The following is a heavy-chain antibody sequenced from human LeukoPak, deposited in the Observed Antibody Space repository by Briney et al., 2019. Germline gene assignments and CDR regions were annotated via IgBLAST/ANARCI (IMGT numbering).Heavy chain of an antibody. Sequence: SETLSLTCTVSGGSINNYYWSWIRQPPGKGLEWVVDINYSGGDMHYNPSLKSRLTISIHTSKHQISLMLTSMTAADTAVYYCARQPAATAAFDIWAQGTMVTVSS. D-gene: IGHD5-18*01. J-gene: IGHJ3*02. CDR1: GGSINNYY. V-gene: IGHV4-59*08. CDR3: ARQPAATAAFDI. CDR2: INYSGGDM.